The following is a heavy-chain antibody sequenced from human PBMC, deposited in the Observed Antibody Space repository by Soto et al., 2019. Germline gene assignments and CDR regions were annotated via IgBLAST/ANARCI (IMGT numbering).Heavy chain of an antibody. Sequence: QMQLVQSGAEVRNPGASVQVSCKASGYTFTSFYIHWVRQAPGQGLEWMGIINPSGGSTGYAKQFQGRVTMTRDTSTSTVYMELTSLRSEDTAVYYCAREGLNSGGMDVWGQGTTVTVS. CDR1: GYTFTSFY. J-gene: IGHJ6*02. CDR2: INPSGGST. CDR3: AREGLNSGGMDV. V-gene: IGHV1-46*01. D-gene: IGHD1-7*01.